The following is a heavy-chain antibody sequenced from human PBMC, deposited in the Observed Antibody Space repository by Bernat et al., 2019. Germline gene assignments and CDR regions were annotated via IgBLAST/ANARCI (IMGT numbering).Heavy chain of an antibody. V-gene: IGHV3-30*03. J-gene: IGHJ3*02. CDR3: AILLGTGTTRRDAFDI. CDR1: GFTFSSYG. D-gene: IGHD1-7*01. CDR2: ISSDGSNK. Sequence: QVQLVESGGGVVQPGRSLRLSCAASGFTFSSYGMHWVRQAPGKGLEWVAVISSDGSNKFYAASLQGRFTISRDTSKNTLYLQMNSLRAEDTAVYYCAILLGTGTTRRDAFDIWGQGTMVTVSS.